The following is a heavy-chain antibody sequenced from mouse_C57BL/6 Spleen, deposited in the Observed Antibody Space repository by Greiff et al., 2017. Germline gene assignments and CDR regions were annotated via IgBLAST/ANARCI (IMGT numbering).Heavy chain of an antibody. D-gene: IGHD1-1*01. CDR1: GYTFTSYW. V-gene: IGHV1-64*01. CDR3: ARREDDNGSNHYYYATDY. J-gene: IGHJ4*01. CDR2: IHPNSGST. Sequence: QVQLQQSGAELVKPGASVTLSCKASGYTFTSYWMRWVKQRPGQGLEWIGMIHPNSGSTNYNEKFKSKAPLTVDKSSSTAYMQLSSLTSEVSAVYYCARREDDNGSNHYYYATDYWGQGTSLPVSS.